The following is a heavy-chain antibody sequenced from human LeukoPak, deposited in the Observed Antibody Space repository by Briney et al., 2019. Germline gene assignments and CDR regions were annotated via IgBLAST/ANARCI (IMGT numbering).Heavy chain of an antibody. CDR2: INPISGGT. CDR3: ARGPMYSSGWGRHRDDAFDI. CDR1: GYTFTGYY. D-gene: IGHD6-19*01. Sequence: ASVKVSCKASGYTFTGYYMHWVRQAPGQGLEWMGWINPISGGTNYAQKFQGRVTMTRDTSISTAYMELSSLRSEDTAVYYCARGPMYSSGWGRHRDDAFDIWGQGTMVTVSS. J-gene: IGHJ3*02. V-gene: IGHV1-2*02.